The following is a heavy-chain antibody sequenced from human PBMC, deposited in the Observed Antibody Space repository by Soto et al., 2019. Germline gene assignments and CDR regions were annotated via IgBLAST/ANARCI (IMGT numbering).Heavy chain of an antibody. CDR2: IYDGGTT. CDR1: GGSISSTAYC. V-gene: IGHV4-30-4*02. CDR3: ARGPSGDKVDY. J-gene: IGHJ4*02. Sequence: SDNLSLTCTVSGGSISSTAYCWSWIRQSPDKGLEWIGHIYDGGTTYSSPSLKGRVTISADTSETQFSLKLNSVSAADTAVYSCARGPSGDKVDYWGQG. D-gene: IGHD7-27*01.